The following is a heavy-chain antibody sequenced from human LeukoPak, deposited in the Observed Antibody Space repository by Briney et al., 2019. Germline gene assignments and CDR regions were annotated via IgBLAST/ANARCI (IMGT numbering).Heavy chain of an antibody. CDR3: ARSYGAGATDY. CDR1: GGSISSHY. V-gene: IGHV4-59*11. CDR2: IYYTGST. D-gene: IGHD1-26*01. Sequence: SETLSLTCSVSGGSISSHYWSWMRQPPGKGLEWIGYIYYTGSTDYNPSLKSRVTISVDTSKNQLSLKLSSVTAADAAVYYCARSYGAGATDYWGQGTLVTVSS. J-gene: IGHJ4*02.